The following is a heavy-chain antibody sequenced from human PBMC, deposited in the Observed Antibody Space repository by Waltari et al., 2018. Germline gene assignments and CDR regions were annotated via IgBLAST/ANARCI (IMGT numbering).Heavy chain of an antibody. D-gene: IGHD3-22*01. V-gene: IGHV1-2*02. CDR1: GYTFTAFY. CDR2: INPNSGET. CDR3: ARDTSPLYYDSAGLDAFDS. Sequence: QVQLVQSGTEVKKPGASVKVSCEASGYTFTAFYMHWVRQTPGHGLEWMGGINPNSGETKFAEKFKGRVTRTRETSSSTAYIELSRLQSDDTAVYYCARDTSPLYYDSAGLDAFDSWGQGTLVTVSS. J-gene: IGHJ3*02.